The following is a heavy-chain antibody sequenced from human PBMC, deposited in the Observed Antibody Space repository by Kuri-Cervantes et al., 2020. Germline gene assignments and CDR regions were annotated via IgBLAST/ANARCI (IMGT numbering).Heavy chain of an antibody. V-gene: IGHV3-21*01. D-gene: IGHD1-1*01. Sequence: GESLKISCAASGFTFSSNTMNWARQAPGKGLEWVSSISSGSAYVYYADSVKGRFTISRDNAKNSLYLQMNSLRADDTALYYCARLLQGGLDYWGQGTLVTVSS. J-gene: IGHJ4*02. CDR1: GFTFSSNT. CDR3: ARLLQGGLDY. CDR2: ISSGSAYV.